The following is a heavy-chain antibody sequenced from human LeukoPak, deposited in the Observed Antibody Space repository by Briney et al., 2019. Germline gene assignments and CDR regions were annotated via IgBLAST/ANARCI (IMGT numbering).Heavy chain of an antibody. CDR3: ARDFNWTPDY. CDR2: INSRGNTM. D-gene: IGHD1-20*01. J-gene: IGHJ4*02. CDR1: GFTFSSYE. Sequence: GGSLRLSCAASGFTFSSYEMHWVRQAPGKGLEWVSYINSRGNTMNYADSVKGRFTISRDNAKNSLYLQMNSLRAEDTAVYYCARDFNWTPDYWGEGTLVTVSS. V-gene: IGHV3-48*03.